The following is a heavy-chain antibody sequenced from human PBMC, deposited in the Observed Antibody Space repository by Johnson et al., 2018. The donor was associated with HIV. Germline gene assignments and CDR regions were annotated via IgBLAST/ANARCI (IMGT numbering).Heavy chain of an antibody. V-gene: IGHV3-30*04. D-gene: IGHD3-22*01. CDR2: ISYDGSNK. CDR1: GFTFSSYA. J-gene: IGHJ3*02. Sequence: QVQLVESGGGVVQPGRSLRLSCAASGFTFSSYALHWVRQAPGKGLEWVAIISYDGSNKYYADSVKGRFTISRDNSKNTLYLQMNSLRAEDTAVYYCASPRWRCYYDSSGYRDAFDIWGQGTMVTVSS. CDR3: ASPRWRCYYDSSGYRDAFDI.